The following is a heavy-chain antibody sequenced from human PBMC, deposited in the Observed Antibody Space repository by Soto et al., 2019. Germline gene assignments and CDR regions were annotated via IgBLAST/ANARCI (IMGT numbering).Heavy chain of an antibody. CDR2: INPNTGGT. V-gene: IGHV1-2*02. CDR3: ARLPNWSDADYCDYAMDV. Sequence: QVHLMQSGAEVKKPGASVKVSCQPSGYSFTGYYVHWVRQAPGQGLEWMGWINPNTGGTNYAQKFQGRVTMTRDTSISPAYMELSRLRYDDTAVYYCARLPNWSDADYCDYAMDVWGQGTTLTVSS. J-gene: IGHJ6*02. D-gene: IGHD1-20*01. CDR1: GYSFTGYY.